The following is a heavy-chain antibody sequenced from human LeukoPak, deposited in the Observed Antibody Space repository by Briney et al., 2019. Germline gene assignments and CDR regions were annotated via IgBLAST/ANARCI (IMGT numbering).Heavy chain of an antibody. J-gene: IGHJ4*02. D-gene: IGHD2-8*01. CDR3: ARSLGLMVYAFYYFDY. CDR1: GFTFSSYA. Sequence: GGSLRLSCAASGFTFSSYAMSWVRQAPGKGLEWVSGISGSGGSTHYADSVKGRFTISRDNSKNTLYLQMNSLRAEDTAVCYCARSLGLMVYAFYYFDYWGQGTLVTVSS. V-gene: IGHV3-23*01. CDR2: ISGSGGST.